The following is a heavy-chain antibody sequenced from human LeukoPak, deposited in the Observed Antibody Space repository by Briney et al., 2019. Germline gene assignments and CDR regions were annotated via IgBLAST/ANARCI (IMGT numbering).Heavy chain of an antibody. V-gene: IGHV1-2*02. CDR1: GYTFTGYY. CDR3: ARYSPGTYYYYYMDV. D-gene: IGHD1-26*01. J-gene: IGHJ6*03. Sequence: ASVKVSCKASGYTFTGYYMHWVRQAPGQGLEWMGWINPNSGGTNYAQKFQGRVTMTRDTSISTAYMELSRLRSDDTAVYYCARYSPGTYYYYYMDVWGKGTTVTVSS. CDR2: INPNSGGT.